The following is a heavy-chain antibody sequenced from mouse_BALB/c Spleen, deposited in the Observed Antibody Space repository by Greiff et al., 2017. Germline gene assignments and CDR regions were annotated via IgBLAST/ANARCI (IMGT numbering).Heavy chain of an antibody. Sequence: VQLKESGPGLVAPSQSLSITCTVSGFSLTSYGVHWVRQPPGKALEWLGFIRNKANGYTTEYSASVKGRFTISRDNSQSILYLQMNTLRAEDSATYYCARDRYYFDYWGQGTTLTVSS. V-gene: IGHV7-3*02. CDR1: GFSLTSYG. CDR3: ARDRYYFDY. CDR2: IRNKANGYTT. J-gene: IGHJ2*01.